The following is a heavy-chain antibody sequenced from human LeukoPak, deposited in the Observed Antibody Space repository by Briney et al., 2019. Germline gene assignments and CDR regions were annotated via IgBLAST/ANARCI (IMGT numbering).Heavy chain of an antibody. CDR1: GGSISSYY. D-gene: IGHD6-13*01. V-gene: IGHV4-59*01. CDR2: IYYSGST. CDR3: ARAWGYSSSGPMEMDV. Sequence: KASETLSLTCTVSGGSISSYYWSWIRQPPGKGLEWIGYIYYSGSTNYNPSLKSRVTISVDTSKNQFSLKLSSVTAADTAVYYCARAWGYSSSGPMEMDVWGKGTTVTISS. J-gene: IGHJ6*04.